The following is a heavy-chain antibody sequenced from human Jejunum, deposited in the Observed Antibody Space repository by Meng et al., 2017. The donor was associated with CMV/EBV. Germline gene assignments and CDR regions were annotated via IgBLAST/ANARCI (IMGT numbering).Heavy chain of an antibody. D-gene: IGHD5-18*01. CDR2: IYADGST. Sequence: QVVEAGGALIQPGGSLILSCAASGFTVSSNYMSWVRQAPGKGLEWVSHIYADGSTYYADSVKGRFTISRDNPKNTLYLQMNTLRAEDTAVFYCARTIGYTYGLGNWGQGTLVTVSS. J-gene: IGHJ4*02. CDR1: GFTVSSNY. CDR3: ARTIGYTYGLGN. V-gene: IGHV3-53*01.